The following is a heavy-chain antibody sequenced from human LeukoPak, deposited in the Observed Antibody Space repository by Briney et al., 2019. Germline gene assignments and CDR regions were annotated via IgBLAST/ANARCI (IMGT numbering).Heavy chain of an antibody. CDR2: FSGSVDTT. V-gene: IGHV3-23*01. J-gene: IGHJ4*02. Sequence: PGGSLRLPCAASGFTFTTYAISWVRQTPGKGLEWVSTFSGSVDTTYHADSVKGRFTISRDNSKNTVYLQMNSLRAEDTAVYYCAKAAAGTCSGARCYYFDSWGQGTPVTVSS. D-gene: IGHD2-15*01. CDR3: AKAAAGTCSGARCYYFDS. CDR1: GFTFTTYA.